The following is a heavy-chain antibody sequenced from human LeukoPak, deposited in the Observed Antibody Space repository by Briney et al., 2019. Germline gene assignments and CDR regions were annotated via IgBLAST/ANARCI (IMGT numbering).Heavy chain of an antibody. CDR3: ARENSGSYREFDY. V-gene: IGHV4-4*07. J-gene: IGHJ4*02. CDR1: GGAISSYY. Sequence: SETLSLTCSVSGGAISSYYWSWIRQPAGKGLEWIGRIYTSGSTNYNASLKSRVSMSVDTSKNQFSLKLSSVTAADTAVFYCARENSGSYREFDYWGQGTLVTVSS. CDR2: IYTSGST. D-gene: IGHD1-26*01.